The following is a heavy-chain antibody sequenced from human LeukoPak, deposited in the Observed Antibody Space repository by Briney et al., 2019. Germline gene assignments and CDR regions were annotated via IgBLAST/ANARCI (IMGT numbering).Heavy chain of an antibody. CDR3: AREGWVVAAGYYYYMDV. D-gene: IGHD2-15*01. CDR2: IYTSGST. CDR1: GGSISSGSYY. Sequence: SETLSLTCTVSGGSISSGSYYWSWIRQPAGKGLEWIGCIYTSGSTNSNPSLKSRVTISVDTSKNQFSLKLSSVTAADTAVYYCAREGWVVAAGYYYYMDVWGKGTTVTVSS. V-gene: IGHV4-61*02. J-gene: IGHJ6*03.